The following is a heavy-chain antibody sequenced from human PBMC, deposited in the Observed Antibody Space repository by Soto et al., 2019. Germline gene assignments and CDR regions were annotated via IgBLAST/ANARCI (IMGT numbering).Heavy chain of an antibody. CDR1: GGSISSSSYY. V-gene: IGHV4-39*01. D-gene: IGHD3-9*01. J-gene: IGHJ6*02. CDR2: IYYSGST. CDR3: ASDILTGYYYYYYGMDV. Sequence: SETLSLTCTVSGGSISSSSYYWGWLRQPPGKGLEWIGSIYYSGSTYYNPSLKSRVTISVDTSKNQFSLKLSSVTAADTAVYYCASDILTGYYYYYYGMDVWGQGTTVTV.